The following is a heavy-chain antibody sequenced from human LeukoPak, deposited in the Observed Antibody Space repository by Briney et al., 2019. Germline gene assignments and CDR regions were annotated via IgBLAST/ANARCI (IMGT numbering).Heavy chain of an antibody. CDR1: GFSFSTYG. CDR2: IRYDGNNK. CDR3: AKGGTCCSTASRDLYYMDI. Sequence: PGGSLRLSCAASGFSFSTYGMHWVRQAPGKGLEWVAFIRYDGNNKYYGDSVKGRFTISRDNSKNTLYLQMSNLRPEDTAVYYCAKGGTCCSTASRDLYYMDIWGKGTTVTVS. V-gene: IGHV3-30*02. D-gene: IGHD2-15*01. J-gene: IGHJ6*03.